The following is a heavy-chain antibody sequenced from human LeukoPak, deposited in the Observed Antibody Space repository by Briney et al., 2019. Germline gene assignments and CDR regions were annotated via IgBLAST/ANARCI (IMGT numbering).Heavy chain of an antibody. J-gene: IGHJ5*02. CDR3: ARDVATVTTLNWFDP. Sequence: ASVKVSCKASGYTFTSYGISWVRQAPGQGLKWIGWISAYNGNTNYAQKLQGRVTMTTDTSTSTAYMELRSLRSDDTAVYYCARDVATVTTLNWFDPWGQGTLVTVSS. V-gene: IGHV1-18*04. CDR2: ISAYNGNT. D-gene: IGHD4-17*01. CDR1: GYTFTSYG.